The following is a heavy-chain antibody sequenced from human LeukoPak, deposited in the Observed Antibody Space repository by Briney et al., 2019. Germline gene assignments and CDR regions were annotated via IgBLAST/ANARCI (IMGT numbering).Heavy chain of an antibody. CDR3: ARAAHYYYMDV. J-gene: IGHJ6*03. CDR2: ISSSSSYI. CDR1: GYTFSSSS. Sequence: AGGSLRLSCAASGYTFSSSSMNWVRQAPGKGLEWGSSISSSSSYIYYADSVKGRFTISRDNAKNSLYLQMNSLRAEDTAVYYCARAAHYYYMDVWDKGTTVTVSS. D-gene: IGHD6-13*01. V-gene: IGHV3-21*01.